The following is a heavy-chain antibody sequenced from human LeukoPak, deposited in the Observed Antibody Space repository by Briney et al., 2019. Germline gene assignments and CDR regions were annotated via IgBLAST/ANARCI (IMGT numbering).Heavy chain of an antibody. CDR2: IYPGDSDT. CDR3: ARLLTTVVTQEYFDY. V-gene: IGHV5-51*01. D-gene: IGHD4-23*01. CDR1: GYSFTSYW. J-gene: IGHJ4*02. Sequence: GESLKISCKGSGYSFTSYWIGWVRQMPGKGLEWMGIIYPGDSDTRYSPSFQGQVTISDDKSISTAYLQWSSLKASDTAMYYCARLLTTVVTQEYFDYWGQGTLVTVSS.